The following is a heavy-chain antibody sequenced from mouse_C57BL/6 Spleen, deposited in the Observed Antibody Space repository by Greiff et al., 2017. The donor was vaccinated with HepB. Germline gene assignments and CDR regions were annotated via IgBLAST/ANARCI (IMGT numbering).Heavy chain of an antibody. Sequence: VQLQQSGAELVKPGASVKISCKASGYAFSSYWMNWVKQRPGKGLEWIGQIYPGDGDTNYNGKFKGKATLTADKSSSTAYMQLSSLTSEDSAVYFCARYWDVDWYFDVWGTGTTVTVSS. CDR1: GYAFSSYW. CDR2: IYPGDGDT. CDR3: ARYWDVDWYFDV. D-gene: IGHD4-1*01. V-gene: IGHV1-80*01. J-gene: IGHJ1*03.